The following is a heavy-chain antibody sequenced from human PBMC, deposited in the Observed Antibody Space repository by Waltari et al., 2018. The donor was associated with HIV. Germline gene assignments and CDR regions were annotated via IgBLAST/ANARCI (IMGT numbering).Heavy chain of an antibody. D-gene: IGHD6-19*01. CDR1: GLPFAAYA. V-gene: IGHV3-9*01. J-gene: IGHJ4*02. CDR3: AKAISRIGVTEYYFDY. CDR2: ISWNSGRI. Sequence: EVQLVESGGGLVQPGGYLRLFCSASGLPFAAYAMHWVRQAPGKVLEWVSGISWNSGRIGYADSVKGRFTISRDNAKNSLYLQMNSLRFEDTALYYCAKAISRIGVTEYYFDYWGQGTLVTVSS.